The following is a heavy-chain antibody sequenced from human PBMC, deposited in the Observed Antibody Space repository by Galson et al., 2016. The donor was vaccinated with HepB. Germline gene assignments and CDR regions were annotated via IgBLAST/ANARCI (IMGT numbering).Heavy chain of an antibody. Sequence: SLRLSCAASGFTFSGYVVHWVRQAPGKGLEWVAVISDDGNIKDYADSVKGRFTISRDNFHNAVSVQMTNLRGDYTAVYYCARGKIDGQKRGMVTGRFDYWGQGTLVTVSS. CDR1: GFTFSGYV. J-gene: IGHJ4*02. CDR2: ISDDGNIK. V-gene: IGHV3-30*04. CDR3: ARGKIDGQKRGMVTGRFDY. D-gene: IGHD2-21*02.